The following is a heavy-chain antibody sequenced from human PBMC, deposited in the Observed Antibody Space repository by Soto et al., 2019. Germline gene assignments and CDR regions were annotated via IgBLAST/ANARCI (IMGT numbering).Heavy chain of an antibody. D-gene: IGHD2-21*02. J-gene: IGHJ4*02. Sequence: VQLQESGPGLVKPSETLSLTCTVSGDSISSDYWSWIRQPPGRGLEWIGYIFYSGSTNYNPSLKSRVTMSVDRSKNHFSLKLTSVTAADTAVYYCVTGGDGYRFDYWGQGTLVTVSS. CDR3: VTGGDGYRFDY. V-gene: IGHV4-59*01. CDR2: IFYSGST. CDR1: GDSISSDY.